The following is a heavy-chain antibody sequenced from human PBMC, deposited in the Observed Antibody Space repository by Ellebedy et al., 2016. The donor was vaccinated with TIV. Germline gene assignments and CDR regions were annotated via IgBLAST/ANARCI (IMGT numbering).Heavy chain of an antibody. D-gene: IGHD4-17*01. Sequence: ASVKVSCKGSGYSFTSYWIGWLRQLHGKGLEWMGIIYPGDSDTRYSPSFQGQVTISADHYISTEYLQCSRLKASDTAMYYCARRHDYGDLYYFDDWGQGTLVTVSS. CDR1: GYSFTSYW. J-gene: IGHJ4*02. V-gene: IGHV5-51*01. CDR2: IYPGDSDT. CDR3: ARRHDYGDLYYFDD.